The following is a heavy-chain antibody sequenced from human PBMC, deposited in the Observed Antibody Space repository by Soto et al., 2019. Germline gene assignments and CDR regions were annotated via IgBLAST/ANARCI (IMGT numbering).Heavy chain of an antibody. CDR3: ATQTYYYDSSGYSG. CDR2: FDPEDGET. CDR1: GYTLTELS. Sequence: QVQLVQSGAEVKKPGASVKVSCKVSGYTLTELSMHWVRQAPGKGLEWMGGFDPEDGETIYAQKFQGRVTMTEDTSTDTAYRELSSLRSEDTAAYYCATQTYYYDSSGYSGWGQGTLVTVSS. D-gene: IGHD3-22*01. J-gene: IGHJ4*02. V-gene: IGHV1-24*01.